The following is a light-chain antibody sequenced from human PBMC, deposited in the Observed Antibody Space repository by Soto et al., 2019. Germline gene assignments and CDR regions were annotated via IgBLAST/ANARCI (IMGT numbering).Light chain of an antibody. CDR3: QQYNNWPIT. V-gene: IGKV3-15*01. J-gene: IGKJ5*01. CDR1: QSVSSN. CDR2: GAS. Sequence: IVMTQYPATLSVSPGERATLSCRASQSVSSNLAWYQQKPGQAPRLLIYGASTRATGIPARFSGSGSGTEFTLTISSLQSEDFAVYYCQQYNNWPITFGQGTRLAI.